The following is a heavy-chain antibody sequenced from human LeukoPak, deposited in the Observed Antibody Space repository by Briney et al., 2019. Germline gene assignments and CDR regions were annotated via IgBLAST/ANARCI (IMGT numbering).Heavy chain of an antibody. Sequence: SETLSLTCAVYGGSFSGYYWSWLRQPPGKGLEWIGEINHSGSTNYNPSLKSRVTISVDTSKNQFSLKLSSVTAADTAVYYCARRDSSGYYYYYYYMDVWGKGTTVTVSS. D-gene: IGHD3-22*01. V-gene: IGHV4-34*01. CDR3: ARRDSSGYYYYYYYMDV. CDR2: INHSGST. CDR1: GGSFSGYY. J-gene: IGHJ6*03.